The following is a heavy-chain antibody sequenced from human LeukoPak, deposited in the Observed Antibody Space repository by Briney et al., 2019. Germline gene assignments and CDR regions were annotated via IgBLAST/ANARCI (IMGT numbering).Heavy chain of an antibody. D-gene: IGHD4/OR15-4a*01. V-gene: IGHV3-53*01. J-gene: IGHJ4*02. Sequence: GGSLRLSCTVSGFTVSSNSMSWVRQAPGEGLEWVSFIYSDNTHYSDSVKGRLTISRDNSKNTLYLQMNSLRAEDTAVYYCARRAGAYSHPYDYWGQGTLVTVSS. CDR1: GFTVSSNS. CDR3: ARRAGAYSHPYDY. CDR2: IYSDNT.